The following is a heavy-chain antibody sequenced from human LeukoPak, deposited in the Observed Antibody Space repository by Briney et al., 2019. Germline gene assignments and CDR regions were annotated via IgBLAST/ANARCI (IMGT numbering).Heavy chain of an antibody. CDR1: GGSISSYY. CDR2: IYYSEST. D-gene: IGHD3-22*01. V-gene: IGHV4-59*08. Sequence: SETLSLTCTVSGGSISSYYWSWIRQPPGKGLEWIGYIYYSESTNYNPSLKSRVTISVDTSKNQFSLKLSSVTAADTAVYYCARHSPPYYYDSSGYSGFDYWGQGTLVTVSS. J-gene: IGHJ4*02. CDR3: ARHSPPYYYDSSGYSGFDY.